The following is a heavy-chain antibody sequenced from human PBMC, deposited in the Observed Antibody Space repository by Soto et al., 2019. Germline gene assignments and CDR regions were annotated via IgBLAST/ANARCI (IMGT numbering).Heavy chain of an antibody. V-gene: IGHV5-51*01. J-gene: IGHJ4*02. CDR3: ARQIYDSDSGPNFQYYFDS. CDR1: GYNFATYW. D-gene: IGHD3-22*01. CDR2: IYAGDSDT. Sequence: GESLKISCKGSGYNFATYWIAWVRQLPGKGPEWMGIIYAGDSDTSYSPSFQGQVTISAAKSITTVFLQWSSLRASDTAMYYCARQIYDSDSGPNFQYYFDSWGQGTLVTVPQ.